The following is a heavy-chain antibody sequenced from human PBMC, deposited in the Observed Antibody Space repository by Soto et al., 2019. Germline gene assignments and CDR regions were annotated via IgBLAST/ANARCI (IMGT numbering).Heavy chain of an antibody. Sequence: QVQLQQWGAGLLKPSETLSLTCAVYGGSFSGYYWSWIRQPPGKGLEWIGEINHSGSTNYNPSLKSRVTISVDTSKNQFSLKLRSVTAADTAVYYCALLKLIAVAGGNFDYWGQGTLVTVSS. J-gene: IGHJ4*02. D-gene: IGHD6-19*01. CDR1: GGSFSGYY. CDR3: ALLKLIAVAGGNFDY. V-gene: IGHV4-34*01. CDR2: INHSGST.